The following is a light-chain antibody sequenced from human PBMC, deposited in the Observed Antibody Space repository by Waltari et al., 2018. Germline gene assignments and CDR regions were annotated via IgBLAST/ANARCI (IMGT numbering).Light chain of an antibody. CDR1: QDISNY. Sequence: DIQMTQSPSSLSVSVGDRVTITCQASQDISNYLNWYQQKPGKAPKLLIYDASNVETGVPSRFSGSGSGTDFTFTISSLQPEDIATYYCQQYDNLPLTFGGGTKVEIK. CDR3: QQYDNLPLT. CDR2: DAS. V-gene: IGKV1-33*01. J-gene: IGKJ4*01.